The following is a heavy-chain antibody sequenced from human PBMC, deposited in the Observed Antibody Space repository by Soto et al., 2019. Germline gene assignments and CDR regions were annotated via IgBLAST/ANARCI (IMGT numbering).Heavy chain of an antibody. CDR3: ARDSHYYSSGSFDY. V-gene: IGHV4-31*03. D-gene: IGHD3-10*01. CDR1: GDSISSSGYY. J-gene: IGHJ4*02. CDR2: IYYSGSS. Sequence: TLSLTCSVSGDSISSSGYYWSWIRQRPGKGLEWIGNIYYSGSSYNNPSLKSRVTISVNTSKNQFSLNLRSVTAADTAVYYCARDSHYYSSGSFDYWGQGTLVTVSS.